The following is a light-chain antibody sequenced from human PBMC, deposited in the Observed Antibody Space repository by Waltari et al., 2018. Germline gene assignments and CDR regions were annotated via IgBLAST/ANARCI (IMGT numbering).Light chain of an antibody. J-gene: IGLJ3*02. V-gene: IGLV3-1*01. CDR2: QDN. CDR3: QAWDSNVAV. Sequence: SFELIQPPSESVSPGQTASVSCSGEKLGGKYVYWYQQKPGQSPMLVMFQDNKRPSGIPDRFSGSNSGNTATLTISETQAIDEADYYCQAWDSNVAVFGRGTKVTVL. CDR1: KLGGKY.